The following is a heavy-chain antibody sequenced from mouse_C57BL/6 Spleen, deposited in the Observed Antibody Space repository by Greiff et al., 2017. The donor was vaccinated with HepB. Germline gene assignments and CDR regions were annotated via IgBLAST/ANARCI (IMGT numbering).Heavy chain of an antibody. D-gene: IGHD1-1*01. CDR3: ARNYYGSSFSAWFAY. CDR1: GYTFTSYG. CDR2: IYPRSGNT. J-gene: IGHJ3*01. V-gene: IGHV1-81*01. Sequence: VQLQESGAELARPGASVKLSCKASGYTFTSYGISWVKQRTGQGLEWIGEIYPRSGNTYYNEKFKGKATLTEDKSSSTAYMELRSLTSEDSAVYFCARNYYGSSFSAWFAYWGQGTLVTVAA.